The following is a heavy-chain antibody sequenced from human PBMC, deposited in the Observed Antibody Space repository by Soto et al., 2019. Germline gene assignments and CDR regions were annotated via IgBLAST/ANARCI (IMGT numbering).Heavy chain of an antibody. CDR1: GFTFSSFH. CDR3: ARDRVESGYPEYFQH. V-gene: IGHV3-48*02. J-gene: IGHJ1*01. D-gene: IGHD3-22*01. CDR2: ITSSSDTI. Sequence: PGGSLSLSCAASGFTFSSFHMNWVRQAPGRGLEWVAYITSSSDTIYYSDPVKGRFTISRDNGKNSLFLQMNSLRDEDTAVYYCARDRVESGYPEYFQHWGQGTLVTVSS.